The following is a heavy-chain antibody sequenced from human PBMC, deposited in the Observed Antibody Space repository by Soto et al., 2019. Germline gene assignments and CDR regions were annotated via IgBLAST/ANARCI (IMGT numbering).Heavy chain of an antibody. CDR2: IFPGDSET. CDR3: ARQGPGSY. D-gene: IGHD2-15*01. Sequence: GESLKISCKGSVYSFSTYWIGWVRQIPGKGPEWMGLIFPGDSETTYSPSFQGHVSISADTSISTAYLQWDSLKTSDSAIYYCARQGPGSYWGQGTQVTVSS. CDR1: VYSFSTYW. V-gene: IGHV5-51*01. J-gene: IGHJ4*02.